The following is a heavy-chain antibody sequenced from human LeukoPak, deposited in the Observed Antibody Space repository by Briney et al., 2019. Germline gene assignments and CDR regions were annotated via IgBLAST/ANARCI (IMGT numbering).Heavy chain of an antibody. CDR1: GFTFNNYA. Sequence: GGSLRLSCAASGFTFNNYAMNWVRQAPGKGLDWVSVISVSGGSTYYADSVKGRFTISRDNAKNSLYLQMNSLRAEETAVYYCARDRRYCSGGSCYYYGMDVWGQGTTVTVSS. D-gene: IGHD2-15*01. J-gene: IGHJ6*02. CDR2: ISVSGGST. CDR3: ARDRRYCSGGSCYYYGMDV. V-gene: IGHV3-23*01.